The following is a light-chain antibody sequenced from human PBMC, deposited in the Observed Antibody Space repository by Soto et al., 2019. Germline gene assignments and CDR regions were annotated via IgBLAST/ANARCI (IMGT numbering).Light chain of an antibody. Sequence: AVQLTQSPSSLSASVGDRVTITCRASQGIRTDLGWYQQSPGKAPKVLIVGASTLQSGVPSRFSGSGSGTDFTLTISSLQPEDSSTYYCLQEFSYPRTFGQGTKVDIK. CDR3: LQEFSYPRT. CDR1: QGIRTD. CDR2: GAS. V-gene: IGKV1-6*01. J-gene: IGKJ1*01.